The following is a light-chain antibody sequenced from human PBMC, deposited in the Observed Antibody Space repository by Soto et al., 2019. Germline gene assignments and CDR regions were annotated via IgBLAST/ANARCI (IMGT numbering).Light chain of an antibody. V-gene: IGLV4-69*01. CDR3: QPWGTGIHVV. J-gene: IGLJ2*01. Sequence: QPVLTQSPSASASLGASVKLTCTLSSGHSSYAIAWHQQQPEKGPRYLMKLDSDGSHTKGDAIPDRFSGSSSGADRYLTISSLQHEDEADYYCQPWGTGIHVVFGGGTKVTVL. CDR1: SGHSSYA. CDR2: LDSDGSH.